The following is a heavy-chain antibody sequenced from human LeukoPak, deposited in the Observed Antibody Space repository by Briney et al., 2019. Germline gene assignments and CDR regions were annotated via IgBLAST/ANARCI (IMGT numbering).Heavy chain of an antibody. CDR3: TREAVTANGYFDY. CDR2: IKKKSDGGTT. CDR1: GFTFSSYG. Sequence: PGGSLRLSCAASGFTFSSYGMHWVRQAPGKGLEWVGHIKKKSDGGTTDYAAPVKGRFTISRDDSKNTLYLQMNSLKTEDTAVYYCTREAVTANGYFDYWGQGTLVTVSS. V-gene: IGHV3-15*01. J-gene: IGHJ4*02. D-gene: IGHD2-21*02.